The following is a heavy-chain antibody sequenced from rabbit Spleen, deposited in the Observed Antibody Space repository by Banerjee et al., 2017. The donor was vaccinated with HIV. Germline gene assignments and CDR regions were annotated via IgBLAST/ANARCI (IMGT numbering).Heavy chain of an antibody. J-gene: IGHJ6*01. CDR2: IYADSSGRT. Sequence: QSLEESGGGLVQPEGSLTLTCTASGFSFSSSYYMCWVRQAPGKGLECIACIYADSSGRTYYASWAKGRFTISKPSSTTVTLQMTSLTAADTATYFFARDTCASCSSYGMDLWGPGTLVTVS. CDR1: GFSFSSSYY. V-gene: IGHV1S40*01. CDR3: ARDTCASCSSYGMDL. D-gene: IGHD6-1*01.